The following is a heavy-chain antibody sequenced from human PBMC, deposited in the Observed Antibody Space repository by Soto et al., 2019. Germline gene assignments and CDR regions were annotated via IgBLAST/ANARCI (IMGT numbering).Heavy chain of an antibody. CDR3: ARAYDSSGYYYPHFDY. J-gene: IGHJ4*02. CDR1: GFTFSSYG. V-gene: IGHV3-33*01. Sequence: GGSLRLSCAASGFTFSSYGMHWVRQAPGKGLEWVAVIWYDGSNKYYADSVKGRFTISRDNSKNTLYLQMNSLRAEDTAVYYCARAYDSSGYYYPHFDYWGQGTLVTVSS. D-gene: IGHD3-22*01. CDR2: IWYDGSNK.